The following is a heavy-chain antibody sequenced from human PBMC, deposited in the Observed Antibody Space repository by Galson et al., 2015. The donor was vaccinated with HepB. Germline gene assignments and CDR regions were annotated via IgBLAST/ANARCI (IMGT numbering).Heavy chain of an antibody. Sequence: SLRLSCAASGFTFSSSHMDWVRRAPGKGLEWVATISYDENNKYYADSVKCRFTVSRDNSMTTLFLQMNSLRSEDTAVYYCVKEGGDAYNLGGAFDVWGQGTMVTVSS. CDR1: GFTFSSSH. CDR3: VKEGGDAYNLGGAFDV. J-gene: IGHJ3*01. CDR2: ISYDENNK. D-gene: IGHD5-24*01. V-gene: IGHV3-30*01.